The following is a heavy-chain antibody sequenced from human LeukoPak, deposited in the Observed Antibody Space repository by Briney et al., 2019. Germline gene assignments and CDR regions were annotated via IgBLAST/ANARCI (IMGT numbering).Heavy chain of an antibody. CDR2: IYYSGST. V-gene: IGHV4-59*08. J-gene: IGHJ4*02. D-gene: IGHD5-18*01. Sequence: SETLSLTCTVSGGSISSYYWSWIRQPPGKGLEWIGYIYYSGSTNYIPSLTSRVTISVDTSKNQFSLKLTSVTAADTAVYYCARHLRGYSYGPFDYWGQGTLVTVS. CDR3: ARHLRGYSYGPFDY. CDR1: GGSISSYY.